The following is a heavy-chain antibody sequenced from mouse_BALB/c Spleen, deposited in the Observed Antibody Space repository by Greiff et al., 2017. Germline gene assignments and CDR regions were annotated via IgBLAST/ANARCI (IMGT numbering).Heavy chain of an antibody. V-gene: IGHV1S137*01. J-gene: IGHJ3*01. Sequence: VMLVESGAELVRPGVSVKISCKGSGYTFTTYAMHWVNQSPARSLEWIGIISSYFGDASYNQKFKGKATMTVDKSSSTAYMEIARLTSEDSAIYCCTRGGYYGSGAYWGQGTLVTVSA. CDR2: ISSYFGDA. D-gene: IGHD1-1*01. CDR1: GYTFTTYA. CDR3: TRGGYYGSGAY.